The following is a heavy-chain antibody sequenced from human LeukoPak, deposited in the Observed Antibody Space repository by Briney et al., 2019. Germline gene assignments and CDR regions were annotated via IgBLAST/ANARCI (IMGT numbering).Heavy chain of an antibody. CDR1: GDSISSNY. CDR3: ARDVSLSFDI. Sequence: SETLSLTCTVSGDSISSNYWSWIRQSAGKGLEWIGRVHISGSTNYSPSLKSRVTMSVDMSKNQLSLRVRSVTAADTAVYYCARDVSLSFDIWGQGAMVNV. V-gene: IGHV4-4*07. J-gene: IGHJ3*02. CDR2: VHISGST. D-gene: IGHD3-16*01.